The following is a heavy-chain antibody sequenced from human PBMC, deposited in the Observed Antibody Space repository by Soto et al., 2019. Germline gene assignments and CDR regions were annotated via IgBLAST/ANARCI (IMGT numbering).Heavy chain of an antibody. CDR2: INHSGMT. D-gene: IGHD6-6*01. CDR3: ARHLYASSSPSLSSPAY. CDR1: GGSFSVYS. V-gene: IGHV4-34*01. J-gene: IGHJ4*02. Sequence: PSETLSLTCAVYGGSFSVYSWSWIRQPPGKGLEWIGDINHSGMTHYNPSLESRASMSVDSSKNQFSLKLNSVTAADTAVYYCARHLYASSSPSLSSPAYWGQGTLVTVS.